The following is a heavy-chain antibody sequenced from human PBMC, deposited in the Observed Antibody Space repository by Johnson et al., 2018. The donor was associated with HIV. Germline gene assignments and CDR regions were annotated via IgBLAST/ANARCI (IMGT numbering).Heavy chain of an antibody. J-gene: IGHJ3*02. Sequence: EVQLVESGGGLVQPGGSLRLSCAASGFSFGTYAMSWVRQAPGKGLQWVSGISGRGGSTYYADSVKGRFTLSRDNSKNTLYMQMTSLRAEDTAVYYCAKDQASVGTGEYAFDIWGQGTMVTVSS. V-gene: IGHV3-23*04. CDR3: AKDQASVGTGEYAFDI. CDR1: GFSFGTYA. D-gene: IGHD7-27*01. CDR2: ISGRGGST.